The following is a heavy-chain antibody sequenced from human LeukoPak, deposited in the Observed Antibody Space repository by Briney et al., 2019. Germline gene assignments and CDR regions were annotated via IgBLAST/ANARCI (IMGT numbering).Heavy chain of an antibody. CDR1: GYTFTSYG. CDR2: ISAYNGNT. J-gene: IGHJ5*02. CDR3: TSAGPTGNWFDP. Sequence: ASVKVSCKASGYTFTSYGISWVRLAPGQGLEWMGWISAYNGNTNYAQKLQGRVTMTTDTSTSTAYMELRSLRSDDTAVYYCTSAGPTGNWFDPWGQGTLVTVSA. D-gene: IGHD4-17*01. V-gene: IGHV1-18*01.